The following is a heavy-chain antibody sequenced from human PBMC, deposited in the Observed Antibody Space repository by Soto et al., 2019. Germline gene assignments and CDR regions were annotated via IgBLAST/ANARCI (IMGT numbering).Heavy chain of an antibody. Sequence: QVQLVQSGAEVKKPGASVKVSCKASGYTFTTYGVSWVRQAPGQGLEWMGWIGAYNGDTNYAQKFQGRVTMTTDTPTTTAYMEVTSLRSDAAAVDYCARSAGRYSRNGGCNQGNYYYSMDVWGQGTTVTVSS. CDR1: GYTFTTYG. J-gene: IGHJ6*02. CDR3: ARSAGRYSRNGGCNQGNYYYSMDV. V-gene: IGHV1-18*01. D-gene: IGHD2-8*01. CDR2: IGAYNGDT.